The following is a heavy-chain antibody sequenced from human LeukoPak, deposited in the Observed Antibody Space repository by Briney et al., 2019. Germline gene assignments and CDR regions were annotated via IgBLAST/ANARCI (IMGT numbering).Heavy chain of an antibody. Sequence: GASVKVSCKASGYTFTSYAMHWVRQAPGQRLEWMGWINAGNGNTKYSQRFQGRVTITRDTSASTAYMELSSLRSEDTALYYCARGPLYGSGSEDWFDPWGQGTLVTVSS. CDR1: GYTFTSYA. V-gene: IGHV1-3*01. D-gene: IGHD3-10*01. J-gene: IGHJ5*02. CDR2: INAGNGNT. CDR3: ARGPLYGSGSEDWFDP.